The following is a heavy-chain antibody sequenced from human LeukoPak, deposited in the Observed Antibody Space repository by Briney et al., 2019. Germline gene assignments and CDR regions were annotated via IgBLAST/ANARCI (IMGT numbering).Heavy chain of an antibody. D-gene: IGHD3-10*01. Sequence: GGSLRLSCAASGFTFSSYSMNWVRQAPGKGLEWVSSISSSSYIYYADSVKGRFTISRDNSKNTLFLQMNSLRAEDTAVYYCANENYYGSGSYPDYWGQGTLVTVSS. V-gene: IGHV3-21*01. CDR3: ANENYYGSGSYPDY. CDR2: ISSSSYI. CDR1: GFTFSSYS. J-gene: IGHJ4*02.